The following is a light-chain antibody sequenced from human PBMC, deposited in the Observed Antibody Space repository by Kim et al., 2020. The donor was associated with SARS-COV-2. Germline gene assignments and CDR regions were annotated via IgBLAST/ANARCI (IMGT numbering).Light chain of an antibody. Sequence: EIVLTQSPGTLSLSPGKRATLSCRASQSVSSNYLAWYQQKPGQPPRLLIYDTSTRATGIPDRFSGSGSGTDYTLTISRLEPEDVVVYYCQKYGSSPLTFGGGTKVDIK. CDR2: DTS. CDR1: QSVSSNY. J-gene: IGKJ4*01. CDR3: QKYGSSPLT. V-gene: IGKV3-20*01.